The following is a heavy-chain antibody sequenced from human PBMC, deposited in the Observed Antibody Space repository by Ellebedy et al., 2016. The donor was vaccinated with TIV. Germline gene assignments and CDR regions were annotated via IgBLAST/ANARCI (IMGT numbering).Heavy chain of an antibody. CDR3: AREDSLRYFDWLRGDYYGMDV. V-gene: IGHV3-23*01. CDR2: ISGSGGST. J-gene: IGHJ6*02. D-gene: IGHD3-9*01. Sequence: GGSLRLSCAASGFTFSSYAMSWVRQAPGKGLEWVSAISGSGGSTYYADSVKGRFTISRDNSKNTLYLQMNSLRAEDTAAYYCAREDSLRYFDWLRGDYYGMDVWGQGTTVTVSS. CDR1: GFTFSSYA.